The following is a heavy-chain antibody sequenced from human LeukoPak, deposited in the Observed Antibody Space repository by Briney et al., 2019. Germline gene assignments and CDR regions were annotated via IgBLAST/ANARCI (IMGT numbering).Heavy chain of an antibody. CDR3: ASYKTTLIQNCYYYGMDV. J-gene: IGHJ6*02. Sequence: ASVKVSCKASGYTFTSYAMHWVRQAPGQRLEGMGLINAGNGNTKYSQKFQGRVTITRDTSASTAYMELSSLRSEDTAVYYCASYKTTLIQNCYYYGMDVWGQGTTVTVSS. CDR2: INAGNGNT. CDR1: GYTFTSYA. V-gene: IGHV1-3*01. D-gene: IGHD4-11*01.